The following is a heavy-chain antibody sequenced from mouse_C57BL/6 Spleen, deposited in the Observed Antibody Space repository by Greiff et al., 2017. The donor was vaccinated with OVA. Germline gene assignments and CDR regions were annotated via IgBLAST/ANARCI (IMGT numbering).Heavy chain of an antibody. J-gene: IGHJ2*01. Sequence: EVKVEESGPGLVKPSQSLSLTCSVTGYSITSGYYWNWIRQFPGNKLEWMGYISYDGSNNYNPSLKNRISITRDTSKNQFFLKLNSVTTEDTATYYCASGMVTSYYFDYWGQGTTLTVSS. V-gene: IGHV3-6*01. CDR2: ISYDGSN. CDR3: ASGMVTSYYFDY. CDR1: GYSITSGYY. D-gene: IGHD2-3*01.